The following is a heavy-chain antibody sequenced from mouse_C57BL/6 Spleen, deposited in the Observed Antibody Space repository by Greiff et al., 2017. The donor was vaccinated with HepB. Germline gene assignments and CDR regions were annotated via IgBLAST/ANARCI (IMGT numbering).Heavy chain of an antibody. CDR3: ARNFLTTVVGGAMDY. CDR1: GFSLTSYG. D-gene: IGHD1-1*01. Sequence: QVQLQQSGPGLVQPSQSLSITCTVSGFSLTSYGVHWVRQSPGKGLEWLGVIWSGGSTGYNAAFISRLSISKDNSKSQVFFKMNSLQADDTAIYYCARNFLTTVVGGAMDYWGQGTSVTVSS. V-gene: IGHV2-2*01. J-gene: IGHJ4*01. CDR2: IWSGGST.